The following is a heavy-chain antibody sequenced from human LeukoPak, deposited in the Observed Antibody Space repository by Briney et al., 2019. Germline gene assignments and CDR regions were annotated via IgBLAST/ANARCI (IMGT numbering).Heavy chain of an antibody. CDR3: ARFDPMVPYGDYRRYYGMDV. D-gene: IGHD4-17*01. CDR1: GGSISSYY. J-gene: IGHJ6*02. V-gene: IGHV4-59*01. CDR2: IYYSGST. Sequence: SETLSLTCTVSGGSISSYYWSWIRQPPGKGLEWIGYIYYSGSTNYNPSLKSRVTISVDTSKNQFSLKLSSVTAADTAVYYCARFDPMVPYGDYRRYYGMDVWGQGTTVTVSS.